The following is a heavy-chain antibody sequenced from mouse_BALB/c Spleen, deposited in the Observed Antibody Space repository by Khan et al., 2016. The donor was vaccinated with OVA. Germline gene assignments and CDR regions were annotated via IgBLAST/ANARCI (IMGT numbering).Heavy chain of an antibody. V-gene: IGHV5-6-5*01. CDR3: ARDYWFAY. Sequence: EVQLVESGGDLVKPGGSLKLPCAASGFTFSNYAMSWVRQSPEKRLEWVASIGSGDSTYYLDSVKGRFTISRDNARNILYLQMSSLRSEDTALYYCARDYWFAYWGQGTLVTVSA. CDR1: GFTFSNYA. J-gene: IGHJ3*01. CDR2: IGSGDST.